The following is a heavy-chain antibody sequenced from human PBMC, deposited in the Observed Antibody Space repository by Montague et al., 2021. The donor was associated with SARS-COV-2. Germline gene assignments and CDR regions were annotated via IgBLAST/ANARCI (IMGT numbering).Heavy chain of an antibody. D-gene: IGHD3-3*01. CDR2: IYYSGST. J-gene: IGHJ4*02. CDR3: ARELEIHDFLSGYYIED. CDR1: GGSVNSGSYH. V-gene: IGHV4-61*01. Sequence: SETLSLTCTVSGGSVNSGSYHWNWIRQPPGKGLEWIGCIYYSGSTSYNPPLKSRVTISLDTSKNQFSLNLTSVTAADTALYFCARELEIHDFLSGYYIEDWGQGTMVTVSS.